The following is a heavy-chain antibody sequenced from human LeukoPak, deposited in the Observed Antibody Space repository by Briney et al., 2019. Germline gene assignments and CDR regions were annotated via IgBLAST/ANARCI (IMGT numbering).Heavy chain of an antibody. CDR2: ISWNSGNI. CDR1: GFTFDDYA. J-gene: IGHJ5*02. CDR3: AKFTSSSWYSDSNYFDP. V-gene: IGHV3-9*01. D-gene: IGHD6-13*01. Sequence: PGGSLRLSCAASGFTFDDYAMHWVRQAPGKGLEWVSGISWNSGNIGYADSVKGRFTISRDNAKNSLYLQMNSLGAEDTALYYCAKFTSSSWYSDSNYFDPWGQGTLVTVSS.